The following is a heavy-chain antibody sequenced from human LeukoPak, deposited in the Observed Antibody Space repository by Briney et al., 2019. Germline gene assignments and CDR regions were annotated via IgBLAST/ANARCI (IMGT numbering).Heavy chain of an antibody. J-gene: IGHJ3*02. Sequence: GGSLRLSCAASGFTFSSYAMSWVRQAPGKGLEWVSAISGSGGSTYYADSMKGRFTISRDNSKNTLYLQMNSLRAEDTAVYYCAKPIASRRAFDIWGQGTMVTVSS. CDR3: AKPIASRRAFDI. CDR2: ISGSGGST. D-gene: IGHD1-26*01. CDR1: GFTFSSYA. V-gene: IGHV3-23*01.